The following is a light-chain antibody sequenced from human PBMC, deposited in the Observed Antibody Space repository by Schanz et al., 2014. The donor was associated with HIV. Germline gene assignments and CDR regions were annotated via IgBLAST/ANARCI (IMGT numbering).Light chain of an antibody. CDR3: QGYSTSPPWT. Sequence: EIVLTQSPGTLSLSPGERATLSCRASQRISDSNFAWYQQKPGQAPRLLIYGVSTRATGSPDRFSGSGSGTDFTLTISRLEPEDFAVYCCQGYSTSPPWTFGQGTRVEIK. CDR2: GVS. J-gene: IGKJ1*01. CDR1: QRISDSN. V-gene: IGKV3-20*01.